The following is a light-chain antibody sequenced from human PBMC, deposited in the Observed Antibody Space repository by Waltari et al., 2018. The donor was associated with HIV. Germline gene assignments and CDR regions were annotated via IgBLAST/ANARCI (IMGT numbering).Light chain of an antibody. CDR2: AAS. V-gene: IGKV1-17*02. CDR3: QQANSFPLT. J-gene: IGKJ4*01. Sequence: QMTQSPSSLSASVGDKITITCRASQGIGNDVGWYQHKPGKAPNLLIYAASSLQSGVSSRFSGSGTGTDFTLTINNLQPEDLATYYCQQANSFPLTFGGGTKVDIK. CDR1: QGIGND.